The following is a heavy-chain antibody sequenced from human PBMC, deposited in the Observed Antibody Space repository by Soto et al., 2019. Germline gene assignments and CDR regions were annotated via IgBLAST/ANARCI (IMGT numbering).Heavy chain of an antibody. V-gene: IGHV3-48*04. D-gene: IGHD2-2*02. Sequence: GSLRLSWAASGFTFNRYIMHWIRQAPGKGLEWVSYISRSGSPIYYADSVKGRFTISRDNAENSLYLQMNSLRAEDTAVYYCVREGRSSTSCNTGCAFDIWGQGTMVTVSS. J-gene: IGHJ3*02. CDR1: GFTFNRYI. CDR2: ISRSGSPI. CDR3: VREGRSSTSCNTGCAFDI.